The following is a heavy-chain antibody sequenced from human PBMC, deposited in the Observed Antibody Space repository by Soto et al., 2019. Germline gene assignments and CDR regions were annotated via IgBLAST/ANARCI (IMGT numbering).Heavy chain of an antibody. Sequence: QVQLQQWGAALLKPSETLSLTCGVYGGSFSGNYWSWIRQPPGEGLEWIGEINPSGSTNYSPSLKSRATISADTSKNQFSLKLSSVIAADTAVSYCARGREGGGASWGQGTLVTVSS. CDR1: GGSFSGNY. J-gene: IGHJ5*02. CDR3: ARGREGGGAS. CDR2: INPSGST. V-gene: IGHV4-34*01. D-gene: IGHD1-26*01.